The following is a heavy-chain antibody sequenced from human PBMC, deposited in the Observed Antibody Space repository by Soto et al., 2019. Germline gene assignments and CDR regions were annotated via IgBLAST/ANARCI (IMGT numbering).Heavy chain of an antibody. J-gene: IGHJ4*02. D-gene: IGHD4-4*01. CDR1: GYTFTNYG. Sequence: QVQLMQSGAEVKKPGASVKVSCKASGYTFTNYGISWVRQAPGQGLEWMGWMNAYNGNTNYAQKVQGRVTMTTDTSTNTAYMELKSLSSEDTAVYFCARAQTPTGSDYWGQGTLVTVSS. CDR3: ARAQTPTGSDY. V-gene: IGHV1-18*01. CDR2: MNAYNGNT.